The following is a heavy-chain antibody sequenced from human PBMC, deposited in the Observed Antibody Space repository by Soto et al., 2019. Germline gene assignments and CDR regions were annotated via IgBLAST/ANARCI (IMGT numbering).Heavy chain of an antibody. CDR3: AKDRPRPVGIAVAGQPKGPIDY. J-gene: IGHJ4*02. CDR1: GFTFSSYG. D-gene: IGHD6-19*01. Sequence: PGGSLRLSCAASGFTFSSYGMHWVRQAPGKGLEWVAVISYDGSNKYYADSVKGRFTISRDNSKNTLYLQMNSLRAEDTAVYYCAKDRPRPVGIAVAGQPKGPIDYWGQGTLVTLSS. CDR2: ISYDGSNK. V-gene: IGHV3-30*18.